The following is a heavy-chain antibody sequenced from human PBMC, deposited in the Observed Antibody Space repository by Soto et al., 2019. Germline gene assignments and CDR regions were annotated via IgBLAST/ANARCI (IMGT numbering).Heavy chain of an antibody. CDR2: ISSSSSYI. CDR1: GFTFSSYS. CDR3: ARAPHSMVRGVSGDY. D-gene: IGHD3-10*01. J-gene: IGHJ4*02. Sequence: EVQLVESGGGLVKPGGSLRLSCAASGFTFSSYSMNWVRQAPGKGLEWVSSISSSSSYIYYADSVKGRFTISRDNAKNSLYLQMNSLRAEDTAVYYCARAPHSMVRGVSGDYWGQGTLVTVSS. V-gene: IGHV3-21*01.